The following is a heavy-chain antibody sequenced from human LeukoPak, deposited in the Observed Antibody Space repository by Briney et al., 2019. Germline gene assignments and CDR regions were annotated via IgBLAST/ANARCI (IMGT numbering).Heavy chain of an antibody. CDR2: INPNSGDT. Sequence: EASVKVSCKASGYTFTDYFIHWVRQAPGQGLEWMAWINPNSGDTNCAQKFQGRVTMTRDTSITTAYMEVNSLRSDDTAVYYCARDRXTXXPXXDXXGQGTLVT. J-gene: IGHJ4*02. CDR3: ARDRXTXXPXXDX. V-gene: IGHV1-2*02. CDR1: GYTFTDYF.